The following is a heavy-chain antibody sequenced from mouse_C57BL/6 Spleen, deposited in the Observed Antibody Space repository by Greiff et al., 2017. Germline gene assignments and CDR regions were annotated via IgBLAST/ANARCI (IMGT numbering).Heavy chain of an antibody. V-gene: IGHV5-16*01. Sequence: EVMLVESEGGLVQPGSSMKLSCTASGFTFSDYYMAWVRQVPEKGLEWVANINYDGSSTYYLDSLKSRFIISRDNAKNILYLQMSSLKSEDTATYYCARGNWYYFDYWGQGTTLTVSS. J-gene: IGHJ2*01. CDR3: ARGNWYYFDY. D-gene: IGHD4-1*01. CDR2: INYDGSST. CDR1: GFTFSDYY.